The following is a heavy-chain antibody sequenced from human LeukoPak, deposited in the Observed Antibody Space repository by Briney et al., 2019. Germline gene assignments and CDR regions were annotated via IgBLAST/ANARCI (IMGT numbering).Heavy chain of an antibody. CDR3: ATVIDNSGSLGF. V-gene: IGHV3-53*01. CDR2: IYSGGTT. J-gene: IGHJ4*02. Sequence: GGSLRLSCAASGFTVSNNYMSWVRQAPGKGLEWVSVIYSGGTTYYRDSVKGRFTISRDSSKNTLYLQMNNLRAEDTAVYSSATVIDNSGSLGFWGQGTLVTVSS. D-gene: IGHD3-22*01. CDR1: GFTVSNNY.